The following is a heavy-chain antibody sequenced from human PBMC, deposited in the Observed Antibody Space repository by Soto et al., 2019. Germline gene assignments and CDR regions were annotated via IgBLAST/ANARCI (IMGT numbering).Heavy chain of an antibody. CDR3: ARGRDGDY. V-gene: IGHV1-18*01. Sequence: QVHLVQSGAEVKRPGASVKVSCKGSGYTFTTYGITWVRQAPGQGLEWVGWISAHNGNTNYAQKLQGRVTVTRDTSTSTSYMELRGLRSDDTAVYYCARGRDGDYWGQGALVTVSS. CDR1: GYTFTTYG. J-gene: IGHJ4*02. D-gene: IGHD6-6*01. CDR2: ISAHNGNT.